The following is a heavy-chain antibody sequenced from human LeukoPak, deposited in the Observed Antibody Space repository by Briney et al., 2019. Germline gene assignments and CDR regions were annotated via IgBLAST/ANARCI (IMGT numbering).Heavy chain of an antibody. CDR2: ISGSGGST. V-gene: IGHV3-23*01. CDR1: GFTFRNYA. CDR3: ARDEPNLYSGSLG. J-gene: IGHJ4*02. Sequence: GGSLRLSCAASGFTFRNYAMSWVRQAPGKGLEWVSGISGSGGSTYHADSVKGRFTISRDNAKNSLYLQMNSLRAEDTAVYYCARDEPNLYSGSLGWGQGTLVTVSS. D-gene: IGHD1-26*01.